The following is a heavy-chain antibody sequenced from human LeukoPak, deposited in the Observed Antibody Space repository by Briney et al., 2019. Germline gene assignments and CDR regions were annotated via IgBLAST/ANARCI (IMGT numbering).Heavy chain of an antibody. CDR3: IVLAVTATLGFDY. J-gene: IGHJ4*02. CDR2: ISSSSRTI. V-gene: IGHV3-48*01. CDR1: GFTFSSYS. Sequence: GGSLRLSCAASGFTFSSYSMNWARQAPGKGLEWVSYISSSSRTIYYADSVKGRFTISRDNAKNSLYLQMNSLRAEDTAVYYCIVLAVTATLGFDYWGQGTLVTVSS. D-gene: IGHD6-19*01.